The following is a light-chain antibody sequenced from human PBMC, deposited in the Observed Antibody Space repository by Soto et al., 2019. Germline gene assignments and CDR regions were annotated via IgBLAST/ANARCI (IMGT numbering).Light chain of an antibody. CDR3: KQYDSYPWT. Sequence: DIQMTQSPSTLSASAGDRVPISCRASKFITTWLAWYQQKPGKAPKLLIYKASSLEIGVPSRCSGSGSVTYFTLTITSLPADDCATYYCKQYDSYPWTFGRGTKVEIK. CDR1: KFITTW. V-gene: IGKV1-5*03. J-gene: IGKJ1*01. CDR2: KAS.